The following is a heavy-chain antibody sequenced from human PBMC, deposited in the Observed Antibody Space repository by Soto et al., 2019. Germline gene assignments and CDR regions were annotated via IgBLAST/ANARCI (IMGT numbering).Heavy chain of an antibody. CDR2: TSAYNGNT. CDR3: ARDFLSGPSGYDSYFDY. Sequence: QVQLVQSGAEVKKPGASVKVSCKASGYTFTSYGISWVRQAPGQGLEWMGWTSAYNGNTNYAQKLQGRATMTTDTAXSXXYMERRTLRSDNTAVYYCARDFLSGPSGYDSYFDYWGQGTLVTVSS. D-gene: IGHD3-3*01. J-gene: IGHJ4*02. V-gene: IGHV1-18*01. CDR1: GYTFTSYG.